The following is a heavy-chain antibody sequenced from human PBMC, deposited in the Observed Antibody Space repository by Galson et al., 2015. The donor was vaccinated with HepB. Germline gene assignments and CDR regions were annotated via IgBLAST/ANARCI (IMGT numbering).Heavy chain of an antibody. CDR1: GYTLTELS. CDR2: IIPILGIA. V-gene: IGHV1-69*10. Sequence: SVKVSCKVSGYTLTELSMHWVRQAPGKGLEWMGGIIPILGIANYAQKFQGRVTITADKSTSTAYMELSSLRSEDTAVYYCARARYCTGGVCYTGYFDYWGQGTLVTVSS. D-gene: IGHD2-8*02. J-gene: IGHJ4*02. CDR3: ARARYCTGGVCYTGYFDY.